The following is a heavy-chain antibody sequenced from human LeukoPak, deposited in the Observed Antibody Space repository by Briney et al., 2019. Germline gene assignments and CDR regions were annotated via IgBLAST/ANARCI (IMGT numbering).Heavy chain of an antibody. CDR2: INPNSGGT. V-gene: IGHV1-2*02. CDR3: ARGIIVVVPAAIGY. D-gene: IGHD2-2*01. J-gene: IGHJ4*02. CDR1: GYTFTGYY. Sequence: ASVKVSCKASGYTFTGYYMHWVRQAPGQELEWMGWINPNSGGTNYAQKFQGRVTMTRDTSISTAYMELSRLRSDDTAVYYCARGIIVVVPAAIGYWGQGTLVTVSS.